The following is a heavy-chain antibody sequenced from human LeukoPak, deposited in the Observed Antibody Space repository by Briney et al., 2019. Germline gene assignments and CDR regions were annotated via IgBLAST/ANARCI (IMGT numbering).Heavy chain of an antibody. D-gene: IGHD3-10*01. J-gene: IGHJ4*02. Sequence: GGSLRLSCSASGFTFSSYAMHWVRQAPGKGLEFVSAISSNGGRTYYADSVKGRFTISRDNSKNTLYLQRSSLRAEDTAGYYWVPIPSMVPDPCDYWGEGTLVTVSS. V-gene: IGHV3-64D*06. CDR3: VPIPSMVPDPCDY. CDR1: GFTFSSYA. CDR2: ISSNGGRT.